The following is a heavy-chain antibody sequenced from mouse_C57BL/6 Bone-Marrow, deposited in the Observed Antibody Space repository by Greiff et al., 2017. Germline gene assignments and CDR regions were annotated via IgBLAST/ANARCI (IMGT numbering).Heavy chain of an antibody. D-gene: IGHD2-4*01. J-gene: IGHJ4*01. CDR1: GYTFTNYW. Sequence: QVQLKQSGAELVKPGASVKLSCKASGYTFTNYWLPWVKRRPGQGLEWIGMLHPNGGSPDYNEKFKSEATLSVDKSSRTAYMELSSLTSEDSAVYYCARSYDYDDYTMDYWGQGTSVTVSS. V-gene: IGHV1-64*01. CDR3: ARSYDYDDYTMDY. CDR2: LHPNGGSP.